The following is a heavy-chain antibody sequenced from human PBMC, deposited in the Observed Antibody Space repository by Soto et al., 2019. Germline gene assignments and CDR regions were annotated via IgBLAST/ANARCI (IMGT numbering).Heavy chain of an antibody. CDR2: IYNNGFT. CDR1: YVSISNHY. Sequence: SDTLSLTCTVSYVSISNHYLNWIRQSPEKGLEWIGYIYNNGFTNYSPSLRSRVTISVDMSKNQFSLKLTSVTAADTAVYFCGRDPNAGVVGVWGQGALVTVSS. CDR3: GRDPNAGVVGV. D-gene: IGHD3-3*01. J-gene: IGHJ3*01. V-gene: IGHV4-59*11.